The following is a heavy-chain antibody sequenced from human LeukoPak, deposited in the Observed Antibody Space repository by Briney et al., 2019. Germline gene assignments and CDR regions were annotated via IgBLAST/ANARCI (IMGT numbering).Heavy chain of an antibody. CDR3: ARGKYTSFDN. D-gene: IGHD6-6*01. V-gene: IGHV6-1*01. CDR2: TYYRSKWSF. J-gene: IGHJ4*02. Sequence: SQTPSLTCAISGDSIFTNNVAWNWIRQSPSRGLEWLGRTYYRSKWSFDYAVSVKSRITINADTSKNQFSLQLSSVTPEDTAVYYCARGKYTSFDNWGQETLVTVSS. CDR1: GDSIFTNNVA.